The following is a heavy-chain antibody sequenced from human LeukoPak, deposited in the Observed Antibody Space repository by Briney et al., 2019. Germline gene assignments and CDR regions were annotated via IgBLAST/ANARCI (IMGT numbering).Heavy chain of an antibody. CDR3: AKPAKTDYADY. Sequence: GGTLRLSCVASGFTFSSYAMNWVRQAAGKGLEWVSAISGSGGTTYYADSVKGRFTISRDNSKNTLYLQMNSLTAADTALYFCAKPAKTDYADYWGQGTLVTVSS. J-gene: IGHJ4*02. CDR2: ISGSGGTT. D-gene: IGHD1-14*01. CDR1: GFTFSSYA. V-gene: IGHV3-23*01.